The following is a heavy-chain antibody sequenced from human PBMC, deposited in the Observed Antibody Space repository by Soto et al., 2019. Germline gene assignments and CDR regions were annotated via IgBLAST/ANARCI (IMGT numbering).Heavy chain of an antibody. CDR1: WDSVSSNTSP. D-gene: IGHD5-12*01. V-gene: IGHV6-1*01. Sequence: SHTLSLTYAISWDSVSSNTSPWNWIMQSPSRGLEWLGKTYYRSKWYNDYAVSVKSRITINPDTSNNQFSLQLNSVTPEDKAVSYCAQDRGSSGYDYCFDYSGQGNLVTGS. J-gene: IGHJ4*02. CDR3: AQDRGSSGYDYCFDY. CDR2: TYYRSKWYN.